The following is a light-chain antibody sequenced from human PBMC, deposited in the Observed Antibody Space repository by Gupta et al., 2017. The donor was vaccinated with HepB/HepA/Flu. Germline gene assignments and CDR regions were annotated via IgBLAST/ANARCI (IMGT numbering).Light chain of an antibody. CDR2: GKN. CDR3: AAWDDSLKGRV. CDR1: SANIGSNT. Sequence: QSVLTQPPSASGTPGQRVTISCSGGSANIGSNTVHWYQHLPGTAPKLLIYGKNQRPSGVPDQFSGSTSGTSASLAISGLQSEDEADYYCAAWDDSLKGRVFGGGTKLTVL. V-gene: IGLV1-44*01. J-gene: IGLJ2*01.